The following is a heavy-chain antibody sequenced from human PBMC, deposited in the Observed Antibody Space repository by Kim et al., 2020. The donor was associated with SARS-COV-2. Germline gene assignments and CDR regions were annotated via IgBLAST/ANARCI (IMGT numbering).Heavy chain of an antibody. V-gene: IGHV1-3*01. J-gene: IGHJ4*02. Sequence: ASVKVSCKASGYTFTNYVLHWVRQAPGQRLEWMGWINAGNGNTKYSQKFQGRVTITRDTSASIAYMELSSLRSEDTAVFYCARENYGSGSYSYDYWGQGTLVTVSS. CDR1: GYTFTNYV. D-gene: IGHD3-10*01. CDR2: INAGNGNT. CDR3: ARENYGSGSYSYDY.